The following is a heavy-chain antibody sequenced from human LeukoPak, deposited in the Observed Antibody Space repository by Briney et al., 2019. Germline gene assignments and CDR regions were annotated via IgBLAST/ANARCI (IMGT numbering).Heavy chain of an antibody. CDR1: GGSISRYY. V-gene: IGHV4-59*08. CDR2: IYYSGST. CDR3: ARHGGLDGSGTLNFDY. D-gene: IGHD3-10*01. Sequence: SETLSLTCTGAGGSISRYYWSWIRQPPGKGLEWIGYIYYSGSTNYNPSLKSRVTISVDTSKNQFSLKLSSVTAADTAVYYCARHGGLDGSGTLNFDYWGQGTLVTVSS. J-gene: IGHJ4*02.